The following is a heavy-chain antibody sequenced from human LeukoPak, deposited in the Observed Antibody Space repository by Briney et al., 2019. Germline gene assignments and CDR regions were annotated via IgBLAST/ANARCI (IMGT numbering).Heavy chain of an antibody. CDR1: GFTFSSYG. D-gene: IGHD3-22*01. CDR3: AKETAPYYYDSSTFNY. Sequence: GGSLRLSRAASGFTFSSYGMHWVRQAPGKGLEWVAFIRYDGSNKYYADSVKGRFTISRDNSKNTLYLQMNSLRAEDTAVYYCAKETAPYYYDSSTFNYWGQGTLVTVSS. CDR2: IRYDGSNK. V-gene: IGHV3-30*02. J-gene: IGHJ4*02.